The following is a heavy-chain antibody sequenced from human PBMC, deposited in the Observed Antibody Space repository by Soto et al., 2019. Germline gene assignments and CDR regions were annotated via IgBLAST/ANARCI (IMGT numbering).Heavy chain of an antibody. CDR1: GGSISSSSYY. Sequence: HLQLQESGPGLVTPSETLSLTCTVSGGSISSSSYYWGWIRQPQGNGLEWIGSLYYSGSTYYNPFLKARVTISVETSTNQCSLRLSSVTAAVTGVDYCERHFITDGDYGWFDPWGQGTLVTVSS. CDR2: LYYSGST. V-gene: IGHV4-39*01. D-gene: IGHD4-17*01. J-gene: IGHJ5*02. CDR3: ERHFITDGDYGWFDP.